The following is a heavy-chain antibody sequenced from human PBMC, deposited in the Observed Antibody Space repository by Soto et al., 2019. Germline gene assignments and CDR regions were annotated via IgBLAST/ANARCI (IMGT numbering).Heavy chain of an antibody. Sequence: QVQLVQSGAEVKKPGSSVKVSCKAPGGTFNSYAISWVRQAPGQGLEWMGGIIPIFGTAKYAQKFQGRVTITADESTSTGYMELSSLRSEDTAVYYCARSQGGSSSLDIYYYYYYGMDVWGQGTTVTVSS. CDR2: IIPIFGTA. V-gene: IGHV1-69*01. D-gene: IGHD2-15*01. CDR1: GGTFNSYA. J-gene: IGHJ6*02. CDR3: ARSQGGSSSLDIYYYYYYGMDV.